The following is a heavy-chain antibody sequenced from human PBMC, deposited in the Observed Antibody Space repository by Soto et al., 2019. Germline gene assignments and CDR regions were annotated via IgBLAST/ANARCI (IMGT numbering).Heavy chain of an antibody. V-gene: IGHV4-31*03. J-gene: IGHJ6*02. CDR2: IYYSGST. Sequence: QVQLQESGPGLVKPSQTLSLTCTVSGGSISSGGYYWSWIRQHPGKGLEWIGYIYYSGSTYYNPSLKSRVTRSVDTSKNQSALKLSSVTAADTAVYYCASRRGHGDYVSYYYYGMDVWGQGTTVTVSS. CDR1: GGSISSGGYY. D-gene: IGHD4-17*01. CDR3: ASRRGHGDYVSYYYYGMDV.